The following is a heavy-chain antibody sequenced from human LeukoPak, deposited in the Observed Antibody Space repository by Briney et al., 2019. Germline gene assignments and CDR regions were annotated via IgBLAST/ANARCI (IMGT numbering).Heavy chain of an antibody. V-gene: IGHV4-59*01. CDR1: GGSISSYY. D-gene: IGHD3-22*01. J-gene: IGHJ4*02. CDR2: IYYSGST. CDR3: ARRRYYYDSSGREFDY. Sequence: SETLSLTCTVSGGSISSYYWSWIWQPPGKGLEWIGYIYYSGSTNYNPSLKSRVTISVDTSKNQFSLKLSSVTAADTAVYYCARRRYYYDSSGREFDYWGQGTLVTVSS.